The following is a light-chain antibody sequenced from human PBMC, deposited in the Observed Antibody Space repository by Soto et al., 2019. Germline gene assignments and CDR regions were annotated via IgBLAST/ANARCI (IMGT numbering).Light chain of an antibody. J-gene: IGLJ2*01. V-gene: IGLV2-14*01. CDR2: DVS. CDR3: SSYTSSRTVV. Sequence: QSALTQPASVSGSPGQSITISCTGTSSDVGGYNYVSWYQQHPGKAPKLMIYDVSNRPSGVSNRFSGSKSGNTASLTISGLQAEDEADYYCSSYTSSRTVVFGGGTKL. CDR1: SSDVGGYNY.